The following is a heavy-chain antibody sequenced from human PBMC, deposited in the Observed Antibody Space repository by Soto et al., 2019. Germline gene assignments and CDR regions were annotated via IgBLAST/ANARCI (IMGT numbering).Heavy chain of an antibody. CDR1: GFTFSDYY. V-gene: IGHV3-11*04. Sequence: QVQLVESGGGLVKPGGSLRLSCAASGFTFSDYYMSWIRQAPGKGLEWISYIDNRGSKISYADSVKGRFAISRDNAKNSMYLQMNSLRAEDTAVYYCARDQRGVEPNYWGQGALVTVSS. CDR2: IDNRGSKI. J-gene: IGHJ4*02. D-gene: IGHD3-10*01. CDR3: ARDQRGVEPNY.